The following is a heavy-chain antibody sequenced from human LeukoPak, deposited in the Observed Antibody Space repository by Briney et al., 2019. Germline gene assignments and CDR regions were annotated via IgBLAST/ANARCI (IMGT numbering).Heavy chain of an antibody. D-gene: IGHD3-16*02. CDR3: ARVGFDYVWGSYRSTKLDY. CDR2: INHSGST. Sequence: SETLSLTCAVYGGSFSGYYWSWIRQRPGKGLEWIGEINHSGSTNYNPSLKSRVTISVDTSKNQFSLKLSSVTAADTAVYYCARVGFDYVWGSYRSTKLDYWGQGTLVTVSS. CDR1: GGSFSGYY. V-gene: IGHV4-34*01. J-gene: IGHJ4*02.